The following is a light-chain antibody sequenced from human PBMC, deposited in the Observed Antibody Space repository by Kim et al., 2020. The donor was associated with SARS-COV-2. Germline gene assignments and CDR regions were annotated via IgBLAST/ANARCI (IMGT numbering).Light chain of an antibody. J-gene: IGLJ2*01. V-gene: IGLV3-21*04. CDR1: NIGSKS. Sequence: APGKTATINCGGNNIGSKSVHWYKQAPGQAPVLVIYYDTDRPSGIPERFSGSNSGNTATLTISRVEAGDEADYYCQVWDSSISHVIFGGGTQLTVL. CDR3: QVWDSSISHVI. CDR2: YDT.